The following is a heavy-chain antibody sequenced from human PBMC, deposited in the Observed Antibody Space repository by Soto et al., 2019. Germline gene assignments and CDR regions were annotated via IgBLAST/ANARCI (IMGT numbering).Heavy chain of an antibody. Sequence: SETLSLTCTASGGSISSGGYYWSWIRQHPGKGLEWIGYIYYSGSTYYNPSLKSRVTISVDTSKNQFSLKLSSVTAADTAVYYCARDVTYYDFWSGYSWLDPWGQGTMVTVSS. CDR3: ARDVTYYDFWSGYSWLDP. D-gene: IGHD3-3*01. CDR2: IYYSGST. V-gene: IGHV4-31*03. CDR1: GGSISSGGYY. J-gene: IGHJ5*02.